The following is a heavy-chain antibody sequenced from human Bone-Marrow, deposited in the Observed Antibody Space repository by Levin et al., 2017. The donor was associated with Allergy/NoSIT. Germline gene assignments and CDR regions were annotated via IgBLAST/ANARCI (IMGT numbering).Heavy chain of an antibody. V-gene: IGHV1-58*02. CDR1: GFTFTSSA. CDR2: IVVGSGNT. J-gene: IGHJ6*02. CDR3: AAVGAPYGSGSYSARYYYGMDV. D-gene: IGHD3-10*01. Sequence: RGESLKISCKASGFTFTSSAMQWVRQARGQRLEWIGWIVVGSGNTNYAQKFQERVTITRDMSTSTAYMELSSLRSEDTAVYYCAAVGAPYGSGSYSARYYYGMDVWGQGTTVTVSS.